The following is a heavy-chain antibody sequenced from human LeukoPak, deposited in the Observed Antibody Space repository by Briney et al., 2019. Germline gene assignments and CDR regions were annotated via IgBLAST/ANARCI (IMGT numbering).Heavy chain of an antibody. J-gene: IGHJ4*02. Sequence: GESLKISCKGSGYSFTSYWIGWVRQMPGKGLEWMGIIYPGDSDTRYSPSFQGQVTISADKSISTAYLQWSSLKASDTAMYCCARSYCGGDCSLYYFDYWGQGTLVTVSS. CDR1: GYSFTSYW. D-gene: IGHD2-21*02. CDR2: IYPGDSDT. CDR3: ARSYCGGDCSLYYFDY. V-gene: IGHV5-51*01.